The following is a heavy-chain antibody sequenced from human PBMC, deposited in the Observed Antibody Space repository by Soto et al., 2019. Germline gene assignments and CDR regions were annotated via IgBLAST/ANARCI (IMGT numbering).Heavy chain of an antibody. CDR3: ARALGPSYYYYYMDV. J-gene: IGHJ6*03. V-gene: IGHV4-34*01. CDR2: INHSGST. Sequence: SETLSLTCAVYGGSFSGYYWSWIRQPPGKGLEWIGEINHSGSTNYNPSLKSRVTISVDTSKNQFSLKLSSVTAADTAVYYCARALGPSYYYYYMDVWGKGTTVTVSS. D-gene: IGHD7-27*01. CDR1: GGSFSGYY.